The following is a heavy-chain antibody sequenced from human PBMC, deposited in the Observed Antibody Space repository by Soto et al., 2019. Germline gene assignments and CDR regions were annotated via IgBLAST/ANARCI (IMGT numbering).Heavy chain of an antibody. CDR2: IYWDDNK. V-gene: IGHV2-5*02. D-gene: IGHD3-10*01. Sequence: QISLKESGPTVVKPTQTLTLTCTFSGFSLTTYGEGVAWIRQPPGKALEWLALIYWDDNKRYSPSLRTRLTITKDTSKNQVVVTMTDTDPEDTGTYFCAHRPGTGSYEFWGQGILVTVSS. CDR1: GFSLTTYGEG. J-gene: IGHJ4*02. CDR3: AHRPGTGSYEF.